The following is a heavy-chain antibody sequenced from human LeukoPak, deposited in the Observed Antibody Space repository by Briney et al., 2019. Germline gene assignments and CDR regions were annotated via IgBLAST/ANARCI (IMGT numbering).Heavy chain of an antibody. D-gene: IGHD2-21*01. CDR2: ISGGGGNT. J-gene: IGHJ4*02. CDR1: GFTFDNNA. V-gene: IGHV3-23*01. CDR3: AKQSTASGSWDY. Sequence: EGSLRLSCAASGFTFDNNAMTWVRQAPGEGLEWVSAISGGGGNTYYADSVEGRFTISRDNSKSTLYLQLNSLRAEDTAVYYCAKQSTASGSWDYWGQGTLLTVSS.